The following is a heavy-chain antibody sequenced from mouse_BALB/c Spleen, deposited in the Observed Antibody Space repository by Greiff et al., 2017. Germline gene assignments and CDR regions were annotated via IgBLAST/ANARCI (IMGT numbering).Heavy chain of an antibody. D-gene: IGHD1-1*01. Sequence: VQLKESGPGLVAPSQSLSITCTVSGFSLTSYGVHWVRQPPGKGLEWLGVIWAGGSTNYNSALMSRLSISKDNSKSQVFLKMNSLQTDDTAMYYCARDDYGSPWYFDVWGAGTTVTVSS. V-gene: IGHV2-9*02. CDR3: ARDDYGSPWYFDV. J-gene: IGHJ1*01. CDR1: GFSLTSYG. CDR2: IWAGGST.